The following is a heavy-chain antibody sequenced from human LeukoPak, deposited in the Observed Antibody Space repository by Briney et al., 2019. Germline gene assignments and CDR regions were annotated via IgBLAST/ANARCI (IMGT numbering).Heavy chain of an antibody. CDR3: AKVARVLLWFGEGPYCVDY. D-gene: IGHD3-10*01. J-gene: IGHJ4*02. CDR1: GFTFSSYA. V-gene: IGHV3-23*01. Sequence: PGGSLRLSCAASGFTFSSYAMSWVRQAPGKGLEWVSAISGSGGSTYYADSVKGRFTISRDNSKNTLYLQMNSLRAEDTAVYYCAKVARVLLWFGEGPYCVDYWGQGTLVTVSS. CDR2: ISGSGGST.